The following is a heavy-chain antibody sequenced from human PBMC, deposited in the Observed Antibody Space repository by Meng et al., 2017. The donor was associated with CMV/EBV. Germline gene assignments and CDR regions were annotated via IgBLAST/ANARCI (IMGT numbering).Heavy chain of an antibody. D-gene: IGHD6-6*01. CDR1: GGSISSYY. CDR2: IYYSGST. J-gene: IGHJ4*02. Sequence: SETLSLTCTVSGGSISSYYWSRIRQPPGKGLEWIGYIYYSGSTNYNPSLKSRVTISVDTSKNQFSLKLSSVTAADTAVYYCARGGSSSSETFDYWGQRTLVTV. CDR3: ARGGSSSSETFDY. V-gene: IGHV4-59*01.